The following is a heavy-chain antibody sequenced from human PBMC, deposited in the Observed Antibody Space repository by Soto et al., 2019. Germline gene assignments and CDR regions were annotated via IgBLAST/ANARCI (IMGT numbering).Heavy chain of an antibody. V-gene: IGHV1-69*12. CDR2: IIPIFGTA. J-gene: IGHJ4*02. D-gene: IGHD3-10*01. CDR1: GGTFSSYA. Sequence: QVQLVQSGGEVKKPGSSVKVSCKASGGTFSSYAISWVRQAPGQGLEWVGGIIPIFGTAKYAQKFQGRVTITADESKSTAYIELRGLKSKDSALYYCARGRERRFGELYYRGQGTLVTVPS. CDR3: ARGRERRFGELYY.